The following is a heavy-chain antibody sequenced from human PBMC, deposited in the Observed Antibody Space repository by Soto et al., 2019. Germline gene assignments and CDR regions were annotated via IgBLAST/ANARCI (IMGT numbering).Heavy chain of an antibody. CDR3: AKGGGYTYGGAYFDY. Sequence: EVQLLESGGGLVQPGGSLRLSCAASGFTFSSYAMNWVRQAPGKGLEWVSTISGGGGSTYYADSVRGRFTISRDNSKNTLYLQMNSLRAEDTAAYYCAKGGGYTYGGAYFDYWGQGTVVTVSS. V-gene: IGHV3-23*01. J-gene: IGHJ4*02. CDR2: ISGGGGST. D-gene: IGHD5-18*01. CDR1: GFTFSSYA.